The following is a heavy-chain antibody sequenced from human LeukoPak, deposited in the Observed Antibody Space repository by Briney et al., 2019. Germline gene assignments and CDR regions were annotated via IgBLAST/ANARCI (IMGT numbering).Heavy chain of an antibody. D-gene: IGHD3-16*01. Sequence: GGSLRLSCVASGFNFKNYRMSWVRQAPGKGLEWVAYISDSGYTIYYADSVKGRFTISRDNGRNSLDLQMNSLRADDTAVYYCARESGSFAYDAFDIRGPGTMVTVSS. V-gene: IGHV3-48*01. CDR1: GFNFKNYR. CDR3: ARESGSFAYDAFDI. J-gene: IGHJ3*02. CDR2: ISDSGYTI.